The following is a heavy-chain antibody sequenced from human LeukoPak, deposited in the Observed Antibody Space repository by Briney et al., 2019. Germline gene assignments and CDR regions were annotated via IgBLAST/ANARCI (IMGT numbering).Heavy chain of an antibody. CDR3: ARVVVGATTYGMDV. CDR2: ISSSDTTI. V-gene: IGHV3-48*01. D-gene: IGHD1-26*01. J-gene: IGHJ6*02. Sequence: GGSLRLSCAASGFTFSTYSMNWVRQAPGKGLEWVSYISSSDTTIYYADSVKGRFTISRDNAKNSLYLQMNSLRAEDTAVYYCARVVVGATTYGMDVWGQGTTVTVSS. CDR1: GFTFSTYS.